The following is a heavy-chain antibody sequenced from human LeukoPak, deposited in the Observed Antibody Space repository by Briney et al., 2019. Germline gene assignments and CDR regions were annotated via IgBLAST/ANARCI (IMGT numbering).Heavy chain of an antibody. V-gene: IGHV4-4*07. Sequence: SETLSLTCTVSGGSISSYYWSWIRQPAGKGLEWIGRIYSSGSTNYNPSLKSRDTMSVDTSKNQFSLKLSSVTAADTAVYYCAKDGDRSSWYVDWGQGTLVTVSS. CDR2: IYSSGST. J-gene: IGHJ4*02. D-gene: IGHD6-19*01. CDR1: GGSISSYY. CDR3: AKDGDRSSWYVD.